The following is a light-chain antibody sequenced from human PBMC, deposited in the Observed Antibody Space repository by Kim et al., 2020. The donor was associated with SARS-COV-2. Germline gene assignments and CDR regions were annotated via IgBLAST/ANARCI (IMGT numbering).Light chain of an antibody. CDR3: SSYTSSITLV. J-gene: IGLJ2*01. Sequence: QSALTQPASVSGSPGQSITISCTGTSSDVGGHNYVSWYQQHPGEAPKLMIYDVSNRPSGVSDRFSGSKSGNTASLTISGLQAEDEADYYCSSYTSSITLVFGGGTKLTVL. CDR2: DVS. V-gene: IGLV2-14*03. CDR1: SSDVGGHNY.